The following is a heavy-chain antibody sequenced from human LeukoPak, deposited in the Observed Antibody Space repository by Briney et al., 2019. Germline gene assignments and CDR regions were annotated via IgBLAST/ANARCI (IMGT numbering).Heavy chain of an antibody. V-gene: IGHV3-23*01. Sequence: SGGSLRLSCAASGFSFSSYGMSWVRQAPGKGLEWVSAISGSGDTTNYADSVKGRFTISRDNSKNTLYVHMNSLRAEDTAVYYCAKEDSAGGPNWFDPWGQGTLVTVSS. CDR3: AKEDSAGGPNWFDP. J-gene: IGHJ5*02. CDR2: ISGSGDTT. CDR1: GFSFSSYG. D-gene: IGHD3-16*01.